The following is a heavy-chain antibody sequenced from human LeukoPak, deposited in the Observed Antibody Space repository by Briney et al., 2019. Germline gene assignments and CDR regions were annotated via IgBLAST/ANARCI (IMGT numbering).Heavy chain of an antibody. V-gene: IGHV5-51*01. CDR2: IYPGDSDT. Sequence: GESLKISCKGSGYSFTSYWIGWVRQMPGKGLEWMGIIYPGDSDTRYSPSFQGQVTISADKSISTAYLQWSSLKASDTAMYYCARPSNYYDSSGYYGAYFDYWGQGTLVTVSS. J-gene: IGHJ4*02. CDR1: GYSFTSYW. CDR3: ARPSNYYDSSGYYGAYFDY. D-gene: IGHD3-22*01.